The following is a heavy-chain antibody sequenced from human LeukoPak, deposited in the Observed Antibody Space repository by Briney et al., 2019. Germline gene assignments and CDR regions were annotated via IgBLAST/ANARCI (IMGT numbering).Heavy chain of an antibody. CDR2: VYPGDSDT. J-gene: IGHJ4*02. CDR1: GYSFTSYW. CDR3: ARHRAHFIAAAGMDE. D-gene: IGHD6-13*01. Sequence: GESLKISCKGSGYSFTSYWIGWARQMPGKGLEWMGIVYPGDSDTRYSPSFQGQVTISADKSISTAYLQWSSLKASDTAMYYCARHRAHFIAAAGMDEWGQGTLVTVSS. V-gene: IGHV5-51*01.